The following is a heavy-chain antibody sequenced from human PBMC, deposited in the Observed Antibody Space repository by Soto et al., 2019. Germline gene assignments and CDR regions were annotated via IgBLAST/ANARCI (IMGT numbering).Heavy chain of an antibody. Sequence: GGSLRLSCAASGFTFDDYAMHWVRQAPGKGLEWVSGISWNSGSIGYADSVKGRFTISRDNAKNSLYLQMNSLRAEDTALYYCAKDLSSGIAAAGIEFSPLGWYYYGMDVWGQGTTVTVSS. V-gene: IGHV3-9*01. D-gene: IGHD6-13*01. CDR3: AKDLSSGIAAAGIEFSPLGWYYYGMDV. CDR1: GFTFDDYA. CDR2: ISWNSGSI. J-gene: IGHJ6*02.